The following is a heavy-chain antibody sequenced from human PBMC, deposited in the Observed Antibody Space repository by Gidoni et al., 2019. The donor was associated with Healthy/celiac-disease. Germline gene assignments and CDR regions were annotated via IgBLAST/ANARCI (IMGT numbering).Heavy chain of an antibody. J-gene: IGHJ4*02. Sequence: QVQLQQWGAGLLKPSETLSLTCAVYGGSFSGYYCSWIRQPPGKGLEWIGEINHSGSTNYNQSLKSRVTISVDTSKNKFSLKLSSVTAADTAVYYCARDRINHDFWSGYSFSDYWGQGTLVTVSS. D-gene: IGHD3-3*01. V-gene: IGHV4-34*01. CDR3: ARDRINHDFWSGYSFSDY. CDR1: GGSFSGYY. CDR2: INHSGST.